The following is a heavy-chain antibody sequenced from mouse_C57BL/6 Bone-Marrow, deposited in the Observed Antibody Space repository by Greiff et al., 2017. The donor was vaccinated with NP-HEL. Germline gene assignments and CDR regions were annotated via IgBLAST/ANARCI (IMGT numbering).Heavy chain of an antibody. Sequence: LQESGAELVKPGASVKISCKASGYEFSNYWMNWVKQRPGKGLEWIGQIYPGDGDTNYNGKFKDKATLTADKSSSTAYMQLSRLTSEVSAVYVCARGAYWDRGTRVTVSA. CDR1: GYEFSNYW. CDR3: ARGAY. CDR2: IYPGDGDT. J-gene: IGHJ3*01. V-gene: IGHV1-80*01.